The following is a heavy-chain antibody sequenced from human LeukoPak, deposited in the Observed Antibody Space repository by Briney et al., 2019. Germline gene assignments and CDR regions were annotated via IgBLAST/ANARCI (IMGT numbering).Heavy chain of an antibody. CDR3: ARGVRIAVAGYIDY. CDR1: GFTFSSYG. D-gene: IGHD6-19*01. Sequence: GGSLRLSCAASGFTFSSYGMHWVRQAPGKGLRWVAAISYDGSNKNYADSVKGRFTISRDNSKNTLYLQMNSLRAEDTAVYYCARGVRIAVAGYIDYWGQGTLVTVSS. V-gene: IGHV3-30*03. J-gene: IGHJ4*02. CDR2: ISYDGSNK.